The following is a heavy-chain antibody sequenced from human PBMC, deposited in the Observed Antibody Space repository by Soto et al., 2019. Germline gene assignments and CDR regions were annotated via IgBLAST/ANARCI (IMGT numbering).Heavy chain of an antibody. CDR3: TRILWSSRRDALDI. CDR1: GFTFRNYA. CDR2: IGTSGTPT. V-gene: IGHV3-23*01. Sequence: HPGGSLRLSCIASGFTFRNYAMAWFRQAPGEDLEWVSAIGTSGTPTLYADSVKSRFSISRDDSRNTVSLQMNSLGVEDTATYYCTRILWSSRRDALDIWGQGTTVTVSS. J-gene: IGHJ6*02. D-gene: IGHD2-21*01.